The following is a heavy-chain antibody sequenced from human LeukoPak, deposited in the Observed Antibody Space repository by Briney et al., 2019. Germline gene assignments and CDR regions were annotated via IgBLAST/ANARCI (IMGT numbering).Heavy chain of an antibody. CDR2: INPSGGST. CDR1: GYTFTSYY. J-gene: IGHJ1*01. Sequence: GASVKVSCKASGYTFTSYYMHWVRQAPGQGLEWMGIINPSGGSTSYAQKFQGRVTMTRDTSTSTVYMELSSLRSEDTAVYYCAKQGGGYSSGWPSAEYFQHWGQGTLVTVSS. D-gene: IGHD6-19*01. CDR3: AKQGGGYSSGWPSAEYFQH. V-gene: IGHV1-46*01.